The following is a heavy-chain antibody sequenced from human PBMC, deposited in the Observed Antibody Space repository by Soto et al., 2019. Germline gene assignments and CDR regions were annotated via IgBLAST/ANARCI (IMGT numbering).Heavy chain of an antibody. D-gene: IGHD6-19*01. Sequence: EVQVVESGGGLVPPGGSLRLSCAASGFTVSSHYMSWVRQAPGKGLEWVSVIFTGGATYYADSVKGRFTISRHSSKNTVYLQMNSLRAEDTAVDYCARHRYSSGWLDAFDIWGQGTMVTVSS. CDR2: IFTGGAT. J-gene: IGHJ3*02. CDR1: GFTVSSHY. V-gene: IGHV3-53*04. CDR3: ARHRYSSGWLDAFDI.